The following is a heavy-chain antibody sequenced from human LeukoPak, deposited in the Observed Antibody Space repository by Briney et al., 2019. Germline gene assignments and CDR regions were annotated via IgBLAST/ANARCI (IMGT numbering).Heavy chain of an antibody. CDR2: INHSGST. D-gene: IGHD5-18*01. J-gene: IGHJ4*02. Sequence: SETLSLTCAVYGGSFSGYYWSWIRQPPGKGLEWIGEINHSGSTNYNPSLKSRVTISVDTSKNQFSLKLSSVTAADTAVYYCARVAPGYSYGYSYYFDYWGQGTLVTVSS. CDR3: ARVAPGYSYGYSYYFDY. V-gene: IGHV4-34*01. CDR1: GGSFSGYY.